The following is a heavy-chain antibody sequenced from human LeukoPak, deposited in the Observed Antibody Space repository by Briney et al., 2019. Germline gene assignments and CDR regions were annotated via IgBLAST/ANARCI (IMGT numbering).Heavy chain of an antibody. J-gene: IGHJ4*02. Sequence: SETLSLTCAVYGGSFSGYYWSWIRQPPGKGLEWIGEINHSGSTNYNPSLKNRVTISVDTSKNQFSLKLSSVTAADTAVYYCARGRVGATLDYWGQGTLVTVSS. V-gene: IGHV4-34*01. CDR3: ARGRVGATLDY. CDR2: INHSGST. D-gene: IGHD1-26*01. CDR1: GGSFSGYY.